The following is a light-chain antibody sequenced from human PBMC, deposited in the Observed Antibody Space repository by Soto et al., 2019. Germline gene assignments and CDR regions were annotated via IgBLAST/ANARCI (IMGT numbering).Light chain of an antibody. Sequence: DIQMTQSPSTLSASIRDSVTVTCRASQSISTWLAWYQQKPGKAPNLLIYKASTLESGVPSRFSGSVSGTEFTLTISSLQPDDFATYYCQQYHSFSTFGQGTKVAIK. CDR3: QQYHSFST. V-gene: IGKV1-5*03. CDR2: KAS. CDR1: QSISTW. J-gene: IGKJ1*01.